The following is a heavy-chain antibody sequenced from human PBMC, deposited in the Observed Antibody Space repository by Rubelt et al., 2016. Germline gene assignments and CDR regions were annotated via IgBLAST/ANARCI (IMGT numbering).Heavy chain of an antibody. J-gene: IGHJ5*02. D-gene: IGHD2-15*01. CDR3: ARTSRRFVGWFDP. CDR2: ISYDRNNK. CDR1: GFTFSSYG. Sequence: QVQLVESGGGVVQPGRSLRLSCAASGFTFSSYGMHWVRQAPGKGLEWVAVISYDRNNKYYADSVKGRFTISRENSKKTVYMQMNRLGIEDTAVYYCARTSRRFVGWFDPWGQGTLVTVSS. V-gene: IGHV3-30*19.